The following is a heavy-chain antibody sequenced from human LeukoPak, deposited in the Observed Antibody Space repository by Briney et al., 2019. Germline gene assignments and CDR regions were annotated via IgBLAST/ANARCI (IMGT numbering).Heavy chain of an antibody. Sequence: GGSLRLSCTASGFTAGTFYMSWVRQAPGKGPEWVANIKQDGSEKYYVDSVKGRFTISRDNAKNSLFLQMNSLRAEDTALYYCARDGLSAAFDYWGQGTLVTVSS. CDR2: IKQDGSEK. CDR1: GFTAGTFY. D-gene: IGHD2-2*01. V-gene: IGHV3-7*01. CDR3: ARDGLSAAFDY. J-gene: IGHJ4*02.